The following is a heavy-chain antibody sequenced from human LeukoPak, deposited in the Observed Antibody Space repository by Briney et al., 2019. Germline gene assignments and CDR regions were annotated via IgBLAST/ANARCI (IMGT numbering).Heavy chain of an antibody. J-gene: IGHJ4*02. V-gene: IGHV3-48*04. CDR2: ISSSSSTI. D-gene: IGHD3-22*01. Sequence: QPGGSLRLSCAASGFTFSSYSMNWVRQAPGKGLEWVSYISSSSSTIYYADSVKGRFTISRDNAKKSLYLQMNSLRAEDTAVYYCARDNYDSSGYYFDWGQGTLVTVSS. CDR3: ARDNYDSSGYYFD. CDR1: GFTFSSYS.